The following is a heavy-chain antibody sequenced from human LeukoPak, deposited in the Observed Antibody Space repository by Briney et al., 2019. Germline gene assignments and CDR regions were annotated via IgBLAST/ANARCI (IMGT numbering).Heavy chain of an antibody. V-gene: IGHV1-69*13. CDR1: RGTFSSNG. CDR3: ARDARRRYCSTASCYRGWFDP. CDR2: IIPIFGTA. Sequence: SVKVSCKASRGTFSSNGISWVRQAPGQGLEWMGGIIPIFGTANYAQKFQGRVTITADESTCTAYMELSSLRSEDTAVYFCARDARRRYCSTASCYRGWFDPWGQGTLVTVSS. J-gene: IGHJ5*02. D-gene: IGHD2-2*01.